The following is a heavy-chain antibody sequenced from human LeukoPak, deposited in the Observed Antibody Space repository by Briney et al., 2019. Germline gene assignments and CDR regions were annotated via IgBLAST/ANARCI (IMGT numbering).Heavy chain of an antibody. V-gene: IGHV4-39*01. D-gene: IGHD3-16*01. Sequence: SETLSLTCTVSSDTIITTSYWWGWIRQPPGKGLEWIGSIHYSERTHYNPSPKSRVTLSVDTSRNQFSLKLSSVTAADTAVYYCARQRGLGLWYFDYWGRGTLVTVSS. CDR3: ARQRGLGLWYFDY. CDR2: IHYSERT. J-gene: IGHJ4*02. CDR1: SDTIITTSYW.